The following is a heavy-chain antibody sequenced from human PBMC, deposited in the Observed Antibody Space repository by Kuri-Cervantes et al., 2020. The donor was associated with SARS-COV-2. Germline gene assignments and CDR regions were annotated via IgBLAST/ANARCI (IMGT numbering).Heavy chain of an antibody. J-gene: IGHJ4*02. Sequence: GESLKISCAASGFIFSSYNMNWVRQAPGKGLEWVSYISSSSSYIYYADSVKGRFTISRDNAKNSLYLQMNSLRAEDTAVYYCARDRPGWFGESHFDYWGQGTLVTVSS. D-gene: IGHD3-10*01. V-gene: IGHV3-21*01. CDR2: ISSSSSYI. CDR1: GFIFSSYN. CDR3: ARDRPGWFGESHFDY.